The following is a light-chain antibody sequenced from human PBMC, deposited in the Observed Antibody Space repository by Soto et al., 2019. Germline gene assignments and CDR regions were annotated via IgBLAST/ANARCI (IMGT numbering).Light chain of an antibody. J-gene: IGLJ3*02. CDR1: SSNIGAGYD. CDR2: GNS. Sequence: QSALAQPPSVSGAPGQRVTISCTGRSSNIGAGYDVHWYKQLPGTAPRLLIYGNSNRPSGVPDRFSGSKSGPSASLAITGLQAEDEADYYCQSYDNSLKIVVGGGTKVTVL. CDR3: QSYDNSLKIV. V-gene: IGLV1-40*01.